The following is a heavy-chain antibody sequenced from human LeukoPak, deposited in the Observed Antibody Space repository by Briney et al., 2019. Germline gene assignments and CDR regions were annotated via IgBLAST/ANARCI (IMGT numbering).Heavy chain of an antibody. J-gene: IGHJ6*03. CDR1: GFTFSNYG. CDR3: ASRGYSYGQYYMDV. Sequence: PGGSLRLSCAASGFTFSNYGMHWVRQAPGKGLEWVAFIRHGGSNKYYGDSVKGRFTISRDNSRNTLYLQMNSLRAEDAAVYYCASRGYSYGQYYMDVWGKGTTVTISS. V-gene: IGHV3-30*02. D-gene: IGHD5-18*01. CDR2: IRHGGSNK.